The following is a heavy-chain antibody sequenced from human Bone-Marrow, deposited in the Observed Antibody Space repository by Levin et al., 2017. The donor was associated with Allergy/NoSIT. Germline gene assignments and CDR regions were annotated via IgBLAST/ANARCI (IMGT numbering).Heavy chain of an antibody. CDR2: IRSNPNNYAT. CDR1: GFTFSGSA. D-gene: IGHD2-15*01. Sequence: GGSLRLSCAASGFTFSGSAMHWVRQASGKGLEWVGRIRSNPNNYATSYAASVKGRFIISRDDSENTAYLQMNSLKTEDTAIYYCTSGECSGGSCYFNDAFHIWGQGTMVSVPS. CDR3: TSGECSGGSCYFNDAFHI. J-gene: IGHJ3*02. V-gene: IGHV3-73*01.